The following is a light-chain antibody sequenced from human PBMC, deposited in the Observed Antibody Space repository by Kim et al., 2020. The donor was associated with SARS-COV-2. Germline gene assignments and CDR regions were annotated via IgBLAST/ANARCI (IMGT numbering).Light chain of an antibody. CDR3: CSYAGRYVVV. Sequence: QSALTQPRSVSGSPGQSVTISCTGTSSDVGGYNYVSWYQQHPGKAPKLMIYDVSERPSGVPDRFSGCKSGNTASLTISGLQAEDEADYYCCSYAGRYVVVFGGGTQLTVL. CDR2: DVS. CDR1: SSDVGGYNY. J-gene: IGLJ3*02. V-gene: IGLV2-11*01.